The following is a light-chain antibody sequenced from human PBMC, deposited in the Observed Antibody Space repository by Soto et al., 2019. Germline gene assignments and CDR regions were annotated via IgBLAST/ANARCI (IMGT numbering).Light chain of an antibody. CDR1: QSTSSY. J-gene: IGKJ2*01. V-gene: IGKV3-11*01. CDR2: DVS. CDR3: QQRNRWPPVYT. Sequence: EIVLTQSPATLSLSPGERATLSCKTSQSTSSYLAWYQHRPGQTPRLLIYDVSNRATGNPARFSGSGSGTDFTLTISSLEPEDFAVYYCQQRNRWPPVYTFGQGTKLEI.